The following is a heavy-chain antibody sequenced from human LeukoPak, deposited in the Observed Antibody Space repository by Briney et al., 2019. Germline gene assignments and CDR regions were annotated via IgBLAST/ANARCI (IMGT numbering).Heavy chain of an antibody. J-gene: IGHJ4*02. D-gene: IGHD1-26*01. CDR2: IKGYNGDT. CDR3: AREGDIVGALDY. CDR1: GYTFTSYG. Sequence: ASVKVSCKASGYTFTSYGISWVRQAPGQGLEWMGWIKGYNGDTNYAQKFQGKVTMTTDTSTSTAYMELRSLRSDDTAVYYCAREGDIVGALDYWGQGTLVTVSS. V-gene: IGHV1-18*01.